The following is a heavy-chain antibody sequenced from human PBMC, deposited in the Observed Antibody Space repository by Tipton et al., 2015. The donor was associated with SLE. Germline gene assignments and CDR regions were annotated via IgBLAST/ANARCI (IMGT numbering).Heavy chain of an antibody. CDR1: GGSITSYY. D-gene: IGHD7-27*01. Sequence: LRLSCTVSGGSITSYYWSWIRQPPGKGLEWIGYIYYSGSTNYNPSLKSRVTISVDTSKNQLSLKLGSVTSADTAVYYCTRDGELGSYFDYWGQGTLVTVSS. J-gene: IGHJ4*02. CDR2: IYYSGST. CDR3: TRDGELGSYFDY. V-gene: IGHV4-59*01.